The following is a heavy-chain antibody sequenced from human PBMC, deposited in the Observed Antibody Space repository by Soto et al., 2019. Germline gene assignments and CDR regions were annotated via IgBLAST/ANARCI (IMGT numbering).Heavy chain of an antibody. CDR2: FDAEDGAA. Sequence: ASVKVSCKVSGYTLTELSMHWVRQAPGKGLEWMGVFDAEDGAASYAQNFQGRVTMTVDTSTGTAYMEVTSLRSEDTAVYYCELSGAARTTHYYYYYYMDVWGKGTTVTVSS. CDR3: ELSGAARTTHYYYYYYMDV. J-gene: IGHJ6*03. CDR1: GYTLTELS. D-gene: IGHD6-6*01. V-gene: IGHV1-24*01.